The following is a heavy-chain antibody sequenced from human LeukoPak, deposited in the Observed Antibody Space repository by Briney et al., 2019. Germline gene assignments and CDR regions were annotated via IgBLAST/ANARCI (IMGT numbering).Heavy chain of an antibody. D-gene: IGHD1-26*01. V-gene: IGHV1-69*13. J-gene: IGHJ4*02. CDR2: IIPIFGTA. CDR3: ARARARDLRISGSYSIGY. Sequence: SVKVSCKASGGTFSSYAISWVRQAPGQGLEWMGGIIPIFGTANYAQKFQGRVTITADESTSTAYMELSSLRSEDTAVYYCARARARDLRISGSYSIGYWGQGTLVTVSS. CDR1: GGTFSSYA.